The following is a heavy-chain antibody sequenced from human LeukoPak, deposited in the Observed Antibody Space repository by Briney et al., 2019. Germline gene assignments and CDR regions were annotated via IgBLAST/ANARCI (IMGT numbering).Heavy chain of an antibody. V-gene: IGHV3-7*01. CDR3: TRDEAAATN. J-gene: IGHJ4*02. D-gene: IGHD6-13*01. Sequence: GGSLRLSCAASGFTFSSYGMHWVRQAPGKGPEWVANIKQDGREKHYVDSVKGRFTISRDNAKSSLYLQMNSLRAEDTAVYYCTRDEAAATNWGQGTLVTVSS. CDR2: IKQDGREK. CDR1: GFTFSSYG.